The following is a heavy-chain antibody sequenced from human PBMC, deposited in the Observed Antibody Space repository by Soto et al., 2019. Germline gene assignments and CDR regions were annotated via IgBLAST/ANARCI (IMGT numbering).Heavy chain of an antibody. J-gene: IGHJ4*02. V-gene: IGHV3-30*18. CDR3: AKDHLTTTVTTVGY. Sequence: QVQLVESGGGVVQPGRSLRLSCAASGFTFRNYGMHWVRQAPGKGLEGVAVISYHGSDKYYADSVKRRFTIARDNSKNTLYPQMDSLRAEDTAAYCCAKDHLTTTVTTVGYWGQGNLVHVSS. CDR1: GFTFRNYG. D-gene: IGHD4-17*01. CDR2: ISYHGSDK.